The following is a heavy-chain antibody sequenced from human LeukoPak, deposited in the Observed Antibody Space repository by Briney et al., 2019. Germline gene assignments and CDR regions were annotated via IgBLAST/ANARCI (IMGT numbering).Heavy chain of an antibody. CDR1: GFTFNSDG. Sequence: AGGSLRLSCAASGFTFNSDGVHWFRQAPGKGLEWVALIWYDGTNKFYADSVKGRFTISRDNSKNTVYLQMNSLRAEDAAVYYCARRAATGRYPFDYWGQGTLVTVSS. J-gene: IGHJ4*02. D-gene: IGHD1-1*01. V-gene: IGHV3-33*01. CDR3: ARRAATGRYPFDY. CDR2: IWYDGTNK.